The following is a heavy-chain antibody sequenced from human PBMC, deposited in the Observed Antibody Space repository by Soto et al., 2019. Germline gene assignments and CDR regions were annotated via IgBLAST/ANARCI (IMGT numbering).Heavy chain of an antibody. V-gene: IGHV3-30-3*01. CDR1: GFTFSSYA. CDR3: ARDFGSTTENYGAFDI. CDR2: ISYDGSNK. D-gene: IGHD2-2*01. J-gene: IGHJ3*02. Sequence: GSLRLSCAASGFTFSSYAMHWVRQAPGKGLEWVAVISYDGSNKYYADSVKGRFTISRDNSKNTLYLQMNSLRAEDTAVYYCARDFGSTTENYGAFDIWGQGTMVTVSS.